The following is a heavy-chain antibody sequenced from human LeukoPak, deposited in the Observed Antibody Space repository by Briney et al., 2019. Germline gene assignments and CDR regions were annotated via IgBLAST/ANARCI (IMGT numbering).Heavy chain of an antibody. D-gene: IGHD3-22*01. CDR1: GFTFSDYY. Sequence: PGGSLRLSCAASGFTFSDYYMSWIRQAPGKGLEWVSYISSSGSTIYYADSVKGRFTISRDNAKNSLYLQMNSLRAEDMALYYCAKVTAPYYYDSSGLDAFDIWGQGTMVTVSS. CDR3: AKVTAPYYYDSSGLDAFDI. V-gene: IGHV3-11*01. J-gene: IGHJ3*02. CDR2: ISSSGSTI.